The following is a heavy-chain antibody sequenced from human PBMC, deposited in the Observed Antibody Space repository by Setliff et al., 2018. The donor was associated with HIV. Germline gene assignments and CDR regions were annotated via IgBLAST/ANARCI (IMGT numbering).Heavy chain of an antibody. D-gene: IGHD2-15*01. CDR2: THISGNT. CDR3: ARQGSWLDS. V-gene: IGHV4-59*08. J-gene: IGHJ5*01. Sequence: SETLSLTCTLSGGSMSSYYWTWIRQPPGKGLEWIGYTHISGNTHYNPSLKSRVTISVDTSKNHVSLRLNSVTAADTAVYYCARQGSWLDSWGQGTLVTVSS. CDR1: GGSMSSYY.